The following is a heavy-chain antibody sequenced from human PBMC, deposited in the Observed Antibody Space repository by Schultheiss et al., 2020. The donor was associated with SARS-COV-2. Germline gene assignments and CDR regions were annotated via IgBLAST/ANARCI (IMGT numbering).Heavy chain of an antibody. CDR3: ARDPKAVAGSNYLDD. D-gene: IGHD6-19*01. CDR1: GFTFSSYA. CDR2: ISSSSSTI. V-gene: IGHV3-48*04. Sequence: GGSLRLSCAASGFTFSSYAMSWVRQAPGKGLEWVSYISSSSSTIYYADSVKGRFTISRDNSKNTLYLQMNSLRAEDTAVYYCARDPKAVAGSNYLDDWGQGTLVTVSS. J-gene: IGHJ4*02.